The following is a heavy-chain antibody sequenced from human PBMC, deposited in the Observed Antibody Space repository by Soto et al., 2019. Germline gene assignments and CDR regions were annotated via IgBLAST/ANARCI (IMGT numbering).Heavy chain of an antibody. CDR2: IYYSGTT. CDR1: GGSTRNYF. Sequence: QVQLQESGPGLVKPSETLSLTCTVSGGSTRNYFWSWIRQPPGKGLEWIGCIYYSGTTNYNSSLQRRVTISLDTSKNQFSLRLRSVTAADTAVYYCARYVNPYDTAVWFDPWGQGTLVTVSS. D-gene: IGHD3-9*01. V-gene: IGHV4-59*01. CDR3: ARYVNPYDTAVWFDP. J-gene: IGHJ5*02.